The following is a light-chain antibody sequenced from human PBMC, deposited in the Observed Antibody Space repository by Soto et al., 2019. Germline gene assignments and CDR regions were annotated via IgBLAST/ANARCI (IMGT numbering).Light chain of an antibody. V-gene: IGKV1-8*01. CDR3: QQYYSYPRT. CDR1: QGISSY. J-gene: IGKJ5*01. CDR2: AAS. Sequence: AIRMTQSPSSFSASTGDRVTITCLASQGISSYLAWYQQKPGKAPKLLIYAASTLQSGVPSGFSGSGSGTDFTLTISCLQSEDFATYYCQQYYSYPRTFGQGTRLEIK.